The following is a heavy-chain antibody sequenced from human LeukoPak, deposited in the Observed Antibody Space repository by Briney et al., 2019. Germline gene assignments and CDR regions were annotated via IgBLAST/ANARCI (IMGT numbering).Heavy chain of an antibody. Sequence: ASVKVSCKASGYTFTSYDINWVRQATGQGLEWMGWMNPNSGNTGYAQKFQGRVTITRNTSISTAYMELSSLRSVDTAVYYCARSHDYSNTDWGQGTLATVSS. V-gene: IGHV1-8*03. J-gene: IGHJ4*02. CDR1: GYTFTSYD. CDR3: ARSHDYSNTD. D-gene: IGHD4-11*01. CDR2: MNPNSGNT.